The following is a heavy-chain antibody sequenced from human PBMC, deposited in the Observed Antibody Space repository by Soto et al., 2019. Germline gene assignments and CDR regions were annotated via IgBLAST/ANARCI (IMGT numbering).Heavy chain of an antibody. V-gene: IGHV3-23*01. J-gene: IGHJ5*02. CDR2: IRVGGGDT. Sequence: EVRLLESGGGLAQPAGSLRLSCAASGFTFSSSAMNWVRQAPGKGLEWVSSIRVGGGDTFYADSVRGRFTVSRDISRNTLYLQMNSLRAEDTAIYYCAKCSVGTVRSSGWCNWFDPWGQGTLVTVSS. D-gene: IGHD6-19*01. CDR3: AKCSVGTVRSSGWCNWFDP. CDR1: GFTFSSSA.